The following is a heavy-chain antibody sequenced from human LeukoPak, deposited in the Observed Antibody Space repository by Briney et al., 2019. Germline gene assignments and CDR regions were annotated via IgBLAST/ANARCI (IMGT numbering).Heavy chain of an antibody. CDR2: MNPNSGNT. J-gene: IGHJ4*02. Sequence: ASVKVSCKASGYTFTSYDINWVRQATGQGLEWMGWMNPNSGNTGYAQKFQGRVTITRNTSISTAYMELSSLRSEDTAVYYCARGVWSYESSGYSTYRFDYWGQGTLVTVSS. D-gene: IGHD3-22*01. CDR1: GYTFTSYD. CDR3: ARGVWSYESSGYSTYRFDY. V-gene: IGHV1-8*03.